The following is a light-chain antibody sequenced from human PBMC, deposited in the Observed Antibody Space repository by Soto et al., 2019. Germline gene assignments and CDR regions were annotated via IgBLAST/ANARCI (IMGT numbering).Light chain of an antibody. J-gene: IGKJ2*01. V-gene: IGKV3-15*01. CDR3: QQFNNWPHT. CDR2: DTS. Sequence: EIVVTQSPATLSVSPGERVTLSCRASQSVSSSLAWYQQRPGQAPRLLIYDTSTRAPGIAARFSGSGSGTEFTLTISSLQSEDVAVYYCQQFNNWPHTFGQGTRLEIK. CDR1: QSVSSS.